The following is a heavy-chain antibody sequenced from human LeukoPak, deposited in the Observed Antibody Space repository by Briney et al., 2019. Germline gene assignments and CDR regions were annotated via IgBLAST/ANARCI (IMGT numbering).Heavy chain of an antibody. CDR1: GGSISSSSYY. V-gene: IGHV4-39*01. J-gene: IGHJ4*02. Sequence: PSETLSLTCTVYGGSISSSSYYWGWIRQPPGKGLEWIGSIYYSGSTYYNPSLKSRVTISVDTSKNQFSLKLSSVTAADTAVYYCARRVLARGEYYFDYWGQGTLVTVSS. CDR3: ARRVLARGEYYFDY. D-gene: IGHD3-16*01. CDR2: IYYSGST.